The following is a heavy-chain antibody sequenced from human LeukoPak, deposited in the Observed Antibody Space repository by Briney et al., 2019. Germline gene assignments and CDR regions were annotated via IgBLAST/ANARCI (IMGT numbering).Heavy chain of an antibody. Sequence: KPSETLSLTCTVSGGSISSYYWSWIRQPPGKGLEWIGYIYYSGSTNYNPSLKSRVTISVDTSKNQFSLKLSSVTAADTAVYYCARDLGYCSSTRCGYYYGMDVWGQGTTVTVSS. V-gene: IGHV4-59*01. CDR1: GGSISSYY. J-gene: IGHJ6*02. CDR2: IYYSGST. D-gene: IGHD2-2*01. CDR3: ARDLGYCSSTRCGYYYGMDV.